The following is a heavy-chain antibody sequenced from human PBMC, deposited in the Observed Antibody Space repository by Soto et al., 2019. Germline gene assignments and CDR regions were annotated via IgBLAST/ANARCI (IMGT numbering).Heavy chain of an antibody. CDR1: GYTFTIYG. CDR3: ARDIVVVVAATRGAFDI. V-gene: IGHV1-18*04. Sequence: ASLKVSCKASGYTFTIYGISWVRRAPGQGLEWMGWISAYNGNTNYAQKLQGRVTMTTDTSTSTAYMELRSLRSDDTAVYYCARDIVVVVAATRGAFDIWGQGTMVTVSS. D-gene: IGHD2-15*01. J-gene: IGHJ3*02. CDR2: ISAYNGNT.